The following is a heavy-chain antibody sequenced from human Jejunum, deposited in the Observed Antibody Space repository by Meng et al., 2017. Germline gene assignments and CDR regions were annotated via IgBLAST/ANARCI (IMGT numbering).Heavy chain of an antibody. Sequence: VQRQGSGAGLVKPGQALCLTRTGAGGSMNSAGHYWGWSRQGAGKGVGWSGDIHYGGGTYYNPSLKSRVTISVDTCKNQFSLKLSSVSAADTAVYYCARATAGNSEYFQNWGQGTLVTVSS. CDR3: ARATAGNSEYFQN. V-gene: IGHV4-31*03. CDR2: IHYGGGT. D-gene: IGHD4-23*01. J-gene: IGHJ1*01. CDR1: GGSMNSAGHY.